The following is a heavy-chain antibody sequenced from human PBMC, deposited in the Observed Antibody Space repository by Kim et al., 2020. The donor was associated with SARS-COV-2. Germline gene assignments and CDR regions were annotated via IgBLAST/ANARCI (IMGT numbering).Heavy chain of an antibody. J-gene: IGHJ4*02. CDR1: GGSISSSSYY. Sequence: SETLSLTCTVSGGSISSSSYYWGWIRQPPGKGLEWIGSIYYSWSTYYNPSLKSRVTISVDTSKNQFSLNLSSVTAADTAVYYCAGHIPLDYCDYAEIPGAYYFDYWGQGTLVTVSS. CDR3: AGHIPLDYCDYAEIPGAYYFDY. CDR2: IYYSWST. D-gene: IGHD4-17*01. V-gene: IGHV4-39*01.